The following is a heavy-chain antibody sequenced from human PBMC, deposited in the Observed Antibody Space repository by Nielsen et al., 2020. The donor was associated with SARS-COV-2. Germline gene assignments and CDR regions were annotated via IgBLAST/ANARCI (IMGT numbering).Heavy chain of an antibody. Sequence: GGSLRLSCAASGFTFSSYGMHWVRQAPGKGLEWVAVISYDGSNKYYADSVKGRFTISRDNSKNTLYLQMNSLRAEDTAVYYCARNPGVYGSGKYYFDYWGQGTLVTVSS. CDR1: GFTFSSYG. CDR2: ISYDGSNK. CDR3: ARNPGVYGSGKYYFDY. V-gene: IGHV3-30*03. J-gene: IGHJ4*02. D-gene: IGHD3-10*01.